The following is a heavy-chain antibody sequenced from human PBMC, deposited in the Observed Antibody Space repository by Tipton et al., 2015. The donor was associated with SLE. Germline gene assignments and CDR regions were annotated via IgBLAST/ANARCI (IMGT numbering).Heavy chain of an antibody. CDR2: ISSSSSYI. J-gene: IGHJ6*02. Sequence: SLRLSCAASGFTFSTYSMNWVRQAPGKGLEWVSSISSSSSYIYYADSVKGRFTISRDNAKNSLYLQMNSLRAEDTAVYYCAREMTTVTPSCYYYGMDVWGQGTTVTVSS. D-gene: IGHD4-17*01. CDR1: GFTFSTYS. CDR3: AREMTTVTPSCYYYGMDV. V-gene: IGHV3-21*03.